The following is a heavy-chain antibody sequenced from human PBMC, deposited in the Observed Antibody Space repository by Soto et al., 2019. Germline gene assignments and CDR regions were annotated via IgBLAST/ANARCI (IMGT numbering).Heavy chain of an antibody. CDR3: ARTGRGITIFGVVPLGFDP. D-gene: IGHD3-3*01. Sequence: QVQLVQSGAEVKKPGSSVKVSCKASGGTFSSYAISWVRQAPGQGLEWMGGIIPIFGTANYAQKFQGRVTITADESTSTADMELSSLRSEDTAVYYCARTGRGITIFGVVPLGFDPWGQGTLVTVSS. J-gene: IGHJ5*02. CDR2: IIPIFGTA. CDR1: GGTFSSYA. V-gene: IGHV1-69*01.